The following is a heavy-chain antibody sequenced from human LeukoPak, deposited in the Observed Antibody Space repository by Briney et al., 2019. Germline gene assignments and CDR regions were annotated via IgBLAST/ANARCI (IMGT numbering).Heavy chain of an antibody. Sequence: GWCVRLSRASSLYIHSIKYISCVTDAQERGLERGTVIYSGGRTYYTTYVTGKFTISRDNTKNTQYLQMNSVRAEDTALYYCARGRWGAAGATNFDYWGQGTLVTVFS. CDR1: LYIHSIKY. V-gene: IGHV3-66*01. CDR2: IYSGGRT. D-gene: IGHD6-13*01. CDR3: ARGRWGAAGATNFDY. J-gene: IGHJ4*02.